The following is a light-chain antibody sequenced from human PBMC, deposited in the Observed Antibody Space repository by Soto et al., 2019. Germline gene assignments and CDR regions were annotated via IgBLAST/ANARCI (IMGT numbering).Light chain of an antibody. CDR3: QQYGSSPT. J-gene: IGKJ5*01. CDR2: DAS. CDR1: QSVSSSY. Sequence: EIVLTQSPAPLSLSPGERATLSCGASQSVSSSYLAWYQQKPGLAPRLLIYDASSRATGIPDRFSGSGSGTYFPLTISRLEPEDFAVYYCQQYGSSPTFGQGTRLEIK. V-gene: IGKV3D-20*01.